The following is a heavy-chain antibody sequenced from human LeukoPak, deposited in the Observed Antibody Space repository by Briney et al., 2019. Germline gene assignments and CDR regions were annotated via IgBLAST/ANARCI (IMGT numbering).Heavy chain of an antibody. CDR3: AKGRSWYNAFDI. V-gene: IGHV3-23*03. CDR2: IYSGGST. D-gene: IGHD6-13*01. Sequence: GGSLRLSCAASGFSFSTYTMGWVRQAPGKGLEWVSVIYSGGSTYYADSVKGRFTISRDNSKNTLYLQMNSLRAEDTAVYYCAKGRSWYNAFDIWGQGTMVTVSS. CDR1: GFSFSTYT. J-gene: IGHJ3*02.